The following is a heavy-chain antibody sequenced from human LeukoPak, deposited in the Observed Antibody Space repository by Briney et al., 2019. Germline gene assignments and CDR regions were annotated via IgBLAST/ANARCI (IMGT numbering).Heavy chain of an antibody. J-gene: IGHJ4*02. CDR1: GFTFSGYW. V-gene: IGHV3-7*01. CDR3: ARDKIVGPTTLDY. D-gene: IGHD1-26*01. Sequence: PGGSLRLSCAASGFTFSGYWMSWVRQTPEKGLEWVANIKQDGNEKYYVDSVKGRFTISRDNAKNSLYLQMNSLRADDTAVYYCARDKIVGPTTLDYWGRGTLVTVSS. CDR2: IKQDGNEK.